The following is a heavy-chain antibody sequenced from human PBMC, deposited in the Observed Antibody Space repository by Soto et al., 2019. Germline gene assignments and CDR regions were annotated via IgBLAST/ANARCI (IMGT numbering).Heavy chain of an antibody. Sequence: QVTLRESGPTLVKPTQTLTLTCTFSGFSLTSSGVAVGWIRQPPGKALEWLASIDWADDTNYNPSLKNRAITTGDTSKNQVVLTMANMDPTDTATYYCARIVWLRFEFWGQGTPVTVSS. CDR2: IDWADDT. V-gene: IGHV2-5*02. CDR3: ARIVWLRFEF. CDR1: GFSLTSSGVA. D-gene: IGHD6-19*01. J-gene: IGHJ4*02.